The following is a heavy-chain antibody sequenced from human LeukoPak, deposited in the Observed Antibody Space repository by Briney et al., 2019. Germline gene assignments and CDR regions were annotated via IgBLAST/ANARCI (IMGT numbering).Heavy chain of an antibody. D-gene: IGHD1-14*01. CDR2: INPNSGGT. J-gene: IGHJ5*02. Sequence: ASVKVSCKASGYTFTGYYMHWVRQAPGQGLEWMGWINPNSGGTNNAQKFQGWVTMTRDTSISTAYMELSRLRSDDTAVYYCARDKRRGISATNWFDPWGQGTLVTVSS. CDR3: ARDKRRGISATNWFDP. V-gene: IGHV1-2*04. CDR1: GYTFTGYY.